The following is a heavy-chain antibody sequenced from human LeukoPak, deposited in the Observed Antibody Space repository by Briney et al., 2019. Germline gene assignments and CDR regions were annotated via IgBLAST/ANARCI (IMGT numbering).Heavy chain of an antibody. J-gene: IGHJ4*02. Sequence: GGSLRLSCAASGFPFSNYWMSWVRQAPGKGLEWVANIKEDGSEKNYVDSVKGRFTISRDNAKNSVYLQMDSLRAEDTAVYHCAHSGSYFAYLGKGTLVTVSS. CDR2: IKEDGSEK. D-gene: IGHD1-26*01. V-gene: IGHV3-7*01. CDR3: AHSGSYFAY. CDR1: GFPFSNYW.